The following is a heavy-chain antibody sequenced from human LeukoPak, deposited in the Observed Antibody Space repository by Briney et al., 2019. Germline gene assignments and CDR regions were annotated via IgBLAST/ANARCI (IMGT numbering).Heavy chain of an antibody. Sequence: ASVKVSCKASGYTFTGYYMHWVRQAPGQGLEWMGWINPNSGGTNYAQKFQGRVTMTRDTSISTAYMELSRLRSDDTAVYYCASLSSICYDSSGFDYWGQGTLVTVSS. CDR2: INPNSGGT. CDR3: ASLSSICYDSSGFDY. V-gene: IGHV1-2*02. CDR1: GYTFTGYY. J-gene: IGHJ4*02. D-gene: IGHD3-22*01.